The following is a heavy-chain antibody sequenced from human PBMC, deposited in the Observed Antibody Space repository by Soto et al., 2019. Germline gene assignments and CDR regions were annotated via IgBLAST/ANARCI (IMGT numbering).Heavy chain of an antibody. CDR1: GYTFTGYY. J-gene: IGHJ5*02. CDR2: INPNSGGT. CDR3: AREMRTYCSGSCVSWFDP. Sequence: GASVKVSCKASGYTFTGYYMHWVRQAPGQGLEWMGWINPNSGGTNYAQKFQGWVTMTRDTSISTAYMELSRLRSDDTAVYYCAREMRTYCSGSCVSWFDPWGQGTLVTVSS. V-gene: IGHV1-2*04. D-gene: IGHD2-15*01.